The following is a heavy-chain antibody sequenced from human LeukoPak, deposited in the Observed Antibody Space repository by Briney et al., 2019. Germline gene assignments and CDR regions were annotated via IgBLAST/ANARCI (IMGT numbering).Heavy chain of an antibody. J-gene: IGHJ4*02. V-gene: IGHV4-34*01. Sequence: SETLSLTCAVYGGSFSGYYWSWIRQPPGKGLERIGEINHSGSTNYNPSLKSRVTISVDTSKNQFSLKLSSVTAADTAVYYCARGLTSSSWYYNYWGQGTLVTVSS. D-gene: IGHD6-13*01. CDR2: INHSGST. CDR3: ARGLTSSSWYYNY. CDR1: GGSFSGYY.